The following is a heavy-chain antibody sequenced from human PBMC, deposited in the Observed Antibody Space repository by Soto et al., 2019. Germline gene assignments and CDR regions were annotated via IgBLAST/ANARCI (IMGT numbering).Heavy chain of an antibody. CDR1: GYTFTSYG. CDR2: ISAYNGNT. CDR3: AREDDYDFWSGPLDY. D-gene: IGHD3-3*01. Sequence: ASVKVSCKASGYTFTSYGISWVRQAPGQGLEWMGWISAYNGNTNYAQKLQGRVTMTTDTSTSTAYMELRSLRSDDTAVYYCAREDDYDFWSGPLDYWGQGTLVTVSS. V-gene: IGHV1-18*01. J-gene: IGHJ4*02.